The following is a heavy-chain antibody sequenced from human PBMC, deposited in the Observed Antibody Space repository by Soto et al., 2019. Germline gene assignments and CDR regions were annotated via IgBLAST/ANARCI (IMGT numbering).Heavy chain of an antibody. D-gene: IGHD3-3*01. V-gene: IGHV3-23*01. J-gene: IGHJ4*02. Sequence: GGSLRLSCVASGFTFANYAISWVRQAPGKGLEWVSGLGGSGGGTYYADSVKGRFTISRDNSKNTVYLQMNSLRAEDTAVYYCARLRIGYFTGFDFWGLGTLVTVSS. CDR2: LGGSGGGT. CDR1: GFTFANYA. CDR3: ARLRIGYFTGFDF.